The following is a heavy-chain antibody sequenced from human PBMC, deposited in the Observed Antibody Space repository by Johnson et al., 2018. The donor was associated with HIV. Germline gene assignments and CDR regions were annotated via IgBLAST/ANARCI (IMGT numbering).Heavy chain of an antibody. CDR2: ISPDESKT. CDR1: GFSFSNYW. J-gene: IGHJ3*02. CDR3: AKASHWAFDI. D-gene: IGHD1-1*01. V-gene: IGHV3-74*01. Sequence: VQLVESGGDLVQPGGSLRLSCVASGFSFSNYWMHWVRQAPGKGPVWVSRISPDESKTDYADSVKGRFTISRDNAKNTLHLQMNSLRGEDTAVYYCAKASHWAFDIWGQGTMVTVSS.